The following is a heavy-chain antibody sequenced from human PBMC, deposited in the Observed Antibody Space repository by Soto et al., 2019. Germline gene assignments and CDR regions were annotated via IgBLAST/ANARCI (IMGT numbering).Heavy chain of an antibody. Sequence: ASVKVSCKASGYTFTSYDINWVRQATGQGLEWMGWMNPNSGNTGYAQKFQGRVTMTRNTSISTAYMELSSLRSEDTAVYYCARGRYCSSTSCYYLGYYYYYMDVWGKGTTVTVSS. CDR1: GYTFTSYD. J-gene: IGHJ6*03. CDR3: ARGRYCSSTSCYYLGYYYYYMDV. CDR2: MNPNSGNT. V-gene: IGHV1-8*01. D-gene: IGHD2-2*01.